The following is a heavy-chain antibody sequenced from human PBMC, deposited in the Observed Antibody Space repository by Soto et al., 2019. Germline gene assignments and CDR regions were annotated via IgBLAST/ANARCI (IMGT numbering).Heavy chain of an antibody. J-gene: IGHJ4*02. Sequence: QAQLQESGPGLVKTSETLSLSCTVSDGSVSSGNYYWTWIRQPPGKGLEWIGYIHSSGSTLYNPSLESRVFISVDTSMNQFSLKLTSVTAADTALYFCARDSLALFDSWGQGTLVTVSS. V-gene: IGHV4-61*01. D-gene: IGHD5-12*01. CDR3: ARDSLALFDS. CDR1: DGSVSSGNYY. CDR2: IHSSGST.